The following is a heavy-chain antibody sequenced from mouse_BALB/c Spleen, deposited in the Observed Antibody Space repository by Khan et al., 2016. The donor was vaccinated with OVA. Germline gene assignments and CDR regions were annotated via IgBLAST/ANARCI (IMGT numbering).Heavy chain of an antibody. V-gene: IGHV9-1*02. CDR1: GYTFTNYG. CDR3: ARCSAYWYSDV. J-gene: IGHJ1*01. D-gene: IGHD6-1*01. Sequence: QIQLVQSGPELKKPGETVKISCKASGYTFTNYGMNWVKQAPGKGLKWMGWINTYTGEPTYADDFKGRFVFSLDTSASTAYLQISNLKNEDMTTYVWARCSAYWYSDVWGEGTTVTVSS. CDR2: INTYTGEP.